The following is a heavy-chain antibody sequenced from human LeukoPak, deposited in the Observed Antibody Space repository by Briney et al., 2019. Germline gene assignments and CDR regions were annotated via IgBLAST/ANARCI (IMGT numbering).Heavy chain of an antibody. V-gene: IGHV3-23*01. J-gene: IGHJ1*01. CDR1: GFTFSSFA. CDR3: AHGSYGDYGGQLQN. D-gene: IGHD4-23*01. Sequence: PGGSLRLSCAASGFTFSSFAMSWVRQAPGKGLAWVSAINGSMGHYSDSVKGRFSISRDNSKNTLYLQMDSLRAEDTALYYCAHGSYGDYGGQLQNWGQGTLVTVSS. CDR2: INGSMG.